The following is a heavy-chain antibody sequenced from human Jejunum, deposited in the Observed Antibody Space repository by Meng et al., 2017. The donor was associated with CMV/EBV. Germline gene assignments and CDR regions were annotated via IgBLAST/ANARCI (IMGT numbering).Heavy chain of an antibody. CDR2: IYTGGTT. V-gene: IGHV3-66*01. CDR1: GFTFSNNY. Sequence: EGELGGSGGGLVRPGGSLRLSCAASGFTFSNNYMSWVRQAPGKGLQWVSVIYTGGTTFYADSVKGRFTISRDNSKNTLYLQMNSVGVEDTALYYCATVRDGYNYWFFDYWGQGTLVTVSS. J-gene: IGHJ4*02. D-gene: IGHD5-24*01. CDR3: ATVRDGYNYWFFDY.